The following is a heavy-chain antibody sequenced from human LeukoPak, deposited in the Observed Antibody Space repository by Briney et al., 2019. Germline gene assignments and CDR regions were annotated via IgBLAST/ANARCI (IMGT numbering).Heavy chain of an antibody. V-gene: IGHV1-69*13. CDR2: IIPIFGTA. Sequence: SVKVSCKASGGTFSSYAISWVRQTPGQGLEWMGGIIPIFGTANYAQKFQGRVTITADESTSTAYMELSSLRSEDTAVYYCARGRRPRYYGSGSYYLDYWGQGTLVTVSS. CDR3: ARGRRPRYYGSGSYYLDY. J-gene: IGHJ4*02. D-gene: IGHD3-10*01. CDR1: GGTFSSYA.